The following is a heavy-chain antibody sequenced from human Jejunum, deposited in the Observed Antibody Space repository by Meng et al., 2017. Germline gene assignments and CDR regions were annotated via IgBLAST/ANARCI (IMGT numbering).Heavy chain of an antibody. CDR1: GGSVVTSSYY. V-gene: IGHV4-39*07. J-gene: IGHJ4*02. D-gene: IGHD4-17*01. Sequence: SETLSLTGPVSGGSVVTSSYYWVWIRQPPGKGMEWIGTTLYTGNTYYNSSLTSRVTISEDTSKNHFSLKMNSVTAADTAVYYCAREAKSSVNTYDFDHWGQGTLVTVSS. CDR3: AREAKSSVNTYDFDH. CDR2: TLYTGNT.